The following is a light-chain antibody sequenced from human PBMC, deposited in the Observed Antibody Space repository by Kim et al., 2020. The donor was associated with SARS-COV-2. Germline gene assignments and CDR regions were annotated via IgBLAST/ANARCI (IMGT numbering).Light chain of an antibody. J-gene: IGKJ1*01. CDR1: QNINDF. CDR3: HQYRSYPWT. V-gene: IGKV1-5*03. Sequence: APVGDRVTITCRASQNINDFLAWYQQKPGKAPKLLIYRASNLKSGVPSRFSGSGSGTEFTLTTSSLQADDFATYYCHQYRSYPWTFGQGTKVDIK. CDR2: RAS.